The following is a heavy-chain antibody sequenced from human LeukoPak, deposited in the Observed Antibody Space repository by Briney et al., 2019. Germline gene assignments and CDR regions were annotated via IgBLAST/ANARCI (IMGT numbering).Heavy chain of an antibody. J-gene: IGHJ4*02. Sequence: GRSLRLSCAASGFTFSSYAMHWVRQAPGKGLKWVAVISYDGSNKYYADSVKGRFTISRDNSKNTLYLQMNSLRAEDTAVYYCARDRRRDGYNCDYWGQGTLVTVSS. CDR3: ARDRRRDGYNCDY. V-gene: IGHV3-30-3*01. CDR1: GFTFSSYA. D-gene: IGHD5-24*01. CDR2: ISYDGSNK.